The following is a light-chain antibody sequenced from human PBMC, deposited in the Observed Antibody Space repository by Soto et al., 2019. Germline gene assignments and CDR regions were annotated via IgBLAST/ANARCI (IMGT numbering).Light chain of an antibody. Sequence: EIVMTQSPATMSVSPRERATLSCRASQSVSSDLAWYHQKPGQAPRLFVYGATTRATGMPGRFSGSGSGTEFTLTISSLQSEDSAIYYCQQYNNWPHTFGQGTKVEIK. CDR1: QSVSSD. J-gene: IGKJ1*01. CDR3: QQYNNWPHT. V-gene: IGKV3-15*01. CDR2: GAT.